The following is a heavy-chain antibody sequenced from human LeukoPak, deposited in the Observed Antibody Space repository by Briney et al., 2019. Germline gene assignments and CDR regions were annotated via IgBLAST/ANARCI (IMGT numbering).Heavy chain of an antibody. CDR1: GYTFTGYH. CDR2: INPNSGGT. Sequence: GASVKVSCKASGYTFTGYHIHWVRQAPGQVLEWMGWINPNSGGTNFGPKFHGRVSMTRDTSINTVYMELNSLTSDDTAVYYCARGDKKENQSGPSGYFDPWGQGTLVTVSS. D-gene: IGHD3-10*01. CDR3: ARGDKKENQSGPSGYFDP. V-gene: IGHV1-2*02. J-gene: IGHJ5*02.